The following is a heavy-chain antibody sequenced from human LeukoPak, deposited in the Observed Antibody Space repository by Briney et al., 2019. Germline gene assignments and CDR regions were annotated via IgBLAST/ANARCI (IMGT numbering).Heavy chain of an antibody. CDR1: GFTFSDYY. Sequence: PGGSLRLSCAASGFTFSDYYMSWIRQAPGKGLEWVSYISSSGSTIYYADSVKGRFTVSRDNAKNSLYLQMNSLRAEDTAVYYCAREGALTVTKDAFDIWGQGTKVTVSS. V-gene: IGHV3-11*04. J-gene: IGHJ3*02. CDR2: ISSSGSTI. CDR3: AREGALTVTKDAFDI. D-gene: IGHD4-17*01.